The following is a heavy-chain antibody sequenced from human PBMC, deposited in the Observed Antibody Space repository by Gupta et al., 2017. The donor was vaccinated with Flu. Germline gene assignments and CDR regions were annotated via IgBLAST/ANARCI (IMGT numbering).Heavy chain of an antibody. CDR3: AKHAPYCSGGSCQVGYYYYYGMDV. J-gene: IGHJ6*02. CDR2: ISGSGGST. V-gene: IGHV3-23*01. D-gene: IGHD2-15*01. Sequence: AISGSGGSTYYADSVKGRFTISRDNSKNTLYLQMNSLRAEDTAVYYCAKHAPYCSGGSCQVGYYYYYGMDVWGQGTTVTGSS.